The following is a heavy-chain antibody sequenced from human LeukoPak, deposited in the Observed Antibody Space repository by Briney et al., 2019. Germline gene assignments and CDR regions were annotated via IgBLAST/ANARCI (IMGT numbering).Heavy chain of an antibody. J-gene: IGHJ5*02. V-gene: IGHV3-66*01. D-gene: IGHD3-10*01. Sequence: GGCLRLSCAVSGFTVSSNYMSWVREAPGKRLEWVSVIHRGGSTYYADSVKGRFTTSRDNAKNMLYLHMNTLRAEDTAVYYCARGSGSYDWFDPWGQGTLVTVSS. CDR3: ARGSGSYDWFDP. CDR1: GFTVSSNY. CDR2: IHRGGST.